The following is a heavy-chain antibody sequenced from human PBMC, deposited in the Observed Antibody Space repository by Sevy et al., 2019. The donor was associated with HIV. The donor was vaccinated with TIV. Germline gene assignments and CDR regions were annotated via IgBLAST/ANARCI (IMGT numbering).Heavy chain of an antibody. Sequence: GGSLTLSCAASGFTFSDYGMQWVRHAPGKGLEWVAVIWNDGSNKYYADSVKGRFTTSRDNSSNTLYLQMNSLRAEDTAVYYCARDVRGEGIRPGDLDYWGQGTLVTVSS. CDR1: GFTFSDYG. D-gene: IGHD3-10*02. J-gene: IGHJ4*02. CDR2: IWNDGSNK. V-gene: IGHV3-33*01. CDR3: ARDVRGEGIRPGDLDY.